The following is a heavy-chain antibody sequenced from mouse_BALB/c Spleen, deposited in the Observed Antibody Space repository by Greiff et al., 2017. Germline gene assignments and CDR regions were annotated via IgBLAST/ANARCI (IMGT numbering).Heavy chain of an antibody. CDR2: IYPGDGDT. V-gene: IGHV1-87*01. CDR3: ASERGFAY. J-gene: IGHJ3*01. CDR1: GYTFTSYW. Sequence: VQLQQSGAELARPGASVKLSCKASGYTFTSYWMQWVKQRPGQGLEWIGAIYPGDGDTRYTQKFKGKATLTADKSSSTAYMQLSSLASEDSAVYYCASERGFAYWGQGTLVTVSA.